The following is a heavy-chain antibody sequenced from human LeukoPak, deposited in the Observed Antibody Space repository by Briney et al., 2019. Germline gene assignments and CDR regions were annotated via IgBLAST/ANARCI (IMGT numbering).Heavy chain of an antibody. CDR3: ARVSWGVVGSFQYYYYMDV. CDR2: IIPIFGTT. CDR1: GGTFSSYA. Sequence: ASVKVSCKASGGTFSSYAISWVRQAPGQWREWMGGIIPIFGTTNNAQKVQGRVTITADKSTSTAYMELSSLRSEDTAVYYCARVSWGVVGSFQYYYYMDVWGKGTTVTVSS. J-gene: IGHJ6*03. V-gene: IGHV1-69*06. D-gene: IGHD1-26*01.